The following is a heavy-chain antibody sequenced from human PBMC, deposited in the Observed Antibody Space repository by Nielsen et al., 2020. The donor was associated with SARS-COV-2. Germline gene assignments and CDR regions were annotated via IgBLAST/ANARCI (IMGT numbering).Heavy chain of an antibody. J-gene: IGHJ4*02. CDR1: GYTFTGYY. CDR2: INPNSGGT. V-gene: IGHV1-2*04. D-gene: IGHD2-15*01. Sequence: ASVKVSCKASGYTFTGYYMHWVRQAPGQGLEWMGRINPNSGGTNYAQKFQGWVTMTRDTSISTGYMELSRLRSDDTAVYYCARDFDATLDFWGQGTLVTVSS. CDR3: ARDFDATLDF.